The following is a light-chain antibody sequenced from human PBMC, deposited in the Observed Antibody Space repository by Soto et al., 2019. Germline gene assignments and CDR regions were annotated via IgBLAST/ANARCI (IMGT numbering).Light chain of an antibody. V-gene: IGLV2-23*03. CDR3: CSYAGSRTFHVV. CDR2: EGS. J-gene: IGLJ2*01. CDR1: SSDVGSYNL. Sequence: QSALTQPASVSGSPGQSITISCTGTSSDVGSYNLVSWYQQHPGKAHKLMIYEGSKRPSGVSNRFSGSKSGNTASLTISGLQAEDEADYYCCSYAGSRTFHVVFGGGTKLTVL.